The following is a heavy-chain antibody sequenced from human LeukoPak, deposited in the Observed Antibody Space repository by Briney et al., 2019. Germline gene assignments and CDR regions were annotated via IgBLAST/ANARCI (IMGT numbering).Heavy chain of an antibody. CDR1: GGSISSGSYY. D-gene: IGHD3-10*01. J-gene: IGHJ5*02. CDR3: ARVPYYGSGSWGFDP. Sequence: PSETLSLTCTDSGGSISSGSYYWSWIRQPAGKGLEWIGRIYTSGSTNYNPSLKSRVTISVDTSKNQFSLKLSSVTAADTAVYYCARVPYYGSGSWGFDPWGQGTLVTVSS. CDR2: IYTSGST. V-gene: IGHV4-61*02.